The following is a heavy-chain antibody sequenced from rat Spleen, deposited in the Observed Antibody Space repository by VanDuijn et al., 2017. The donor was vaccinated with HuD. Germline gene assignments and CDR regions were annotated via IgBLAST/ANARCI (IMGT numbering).Heavy chain of an antibody. CDR2: ISYDSTST. J-gene: IGHJ2*01. V-gene: IGHV5-7*01. Sequence: EVQLVESGGGLVRPGRSLKLSCAASGFTFSSFPMAWVRQAPKKGLEWVAIISYDSTSTYYRDSVKGRFTISRDNAKSTLYLQMDSLTSEDTATYYCARGGEPRSWGQGVMVTVSS. CDR3: ARGGEPRS. CDR1: GFTFSSFP.